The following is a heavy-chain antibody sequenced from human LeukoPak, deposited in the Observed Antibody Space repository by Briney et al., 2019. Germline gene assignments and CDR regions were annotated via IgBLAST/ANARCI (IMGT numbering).Heavy chain of an antibody. J-gene: IGHJ5*02. V-gene: IGHV4-31*11. Sequence: SQTLSLTCAVSGGSISSGNYYWSWIRQHPGKGLEWIGYIHHSGSTYYNPSLKSRVIISVDTSKNQFSLKLNSVTAADTAVYYCASYGSGSYRFDPWGQGTLVTVSS. CDR2: IHHSGST. D-gene: IGHD3-10*01. CDR1: GGSISSGNYY. CDR3: ASYGSGSYRFDP.